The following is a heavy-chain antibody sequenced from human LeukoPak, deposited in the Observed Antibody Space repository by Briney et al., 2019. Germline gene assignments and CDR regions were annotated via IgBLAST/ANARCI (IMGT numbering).Heavy chain of an antibody. CDR2: ISYDGSNK. V-gene: IGHV3-30*04. J-gene: IGHJ6*02. D-gene: IGHD4-17*01. CDR1: GFTFSRYA. CDR3: ASGGDYVFGYYYGMDA. Sequence: PGRSLRLSCAASGFTFSRYAMHWVRQAPGKGLEWVAFISYDGSNKYYADSVKGRFTISRDNSKNTLYLQMNSLRAEDTAVYYCASGGDYVFGYYYGMDAWGQGTTVTVSS.